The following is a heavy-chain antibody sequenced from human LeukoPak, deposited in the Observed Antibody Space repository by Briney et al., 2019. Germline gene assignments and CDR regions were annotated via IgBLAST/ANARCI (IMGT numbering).Heavy chain of an antibody. Sequence: GGSLRLSCAASGFTFSSNAMSWVRQAPGKGLEWVSPIIGSGGSTYYADSVKGRFTISRDNSKNTLYLQMNSLRAEDTAVYYCAKDKSYYYDSGSYGLDYWGQGTLVTVSS. CDR2: IIGSGGST. V-gene: IGHV3-23*01. CDR1: GFTFSSNA. CDR3: AKDKSYYYDSGSYGLDY. J-gene: IGHJ4*02. D-gene: IGHD3-10*01.